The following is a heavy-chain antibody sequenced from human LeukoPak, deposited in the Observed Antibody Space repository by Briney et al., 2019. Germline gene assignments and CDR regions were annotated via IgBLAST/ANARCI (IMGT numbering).Heavy chain of an antibody. J-gene: IGHJ4*02. Sequence: GGSLRLSCAASGFTFSDAWMSWVRQAPGKGLVWVSRINSDGSSTSYADSVKGRFTISRDNAKNTLYLQMNSLRAEDTAVYYCARDDYAGVFDYWGQGTLVTVSS. CDR3: ARDDYAGVFDY. D-gene: IGHD4-23*01. CDR2: INSDGSST. CDR1: GFTFSDAW. V-gene: IGHV3-74*01.